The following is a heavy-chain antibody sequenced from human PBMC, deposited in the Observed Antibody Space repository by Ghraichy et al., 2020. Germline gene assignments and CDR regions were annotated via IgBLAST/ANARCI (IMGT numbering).Heavy chain of an antibody. V-gene: IGHV4-31*03. D-gene: IGHD6-6*01. Sequence: SETLSLTCTVSGGSISSGGYYWSWIRQHPGKGLEWIGYIYYSGSTYYNPSLKSRVTISVDTSKNQFSLKLSSVTAADTAVYYCARDSGIAARSNWFDPWGQGTLVTVSS. CDR2: IYYSGST. CDR1: GGSISSGGYY. CDR3: ARDSGIAARSNWFDP. J-gene: IGHJ5*02.